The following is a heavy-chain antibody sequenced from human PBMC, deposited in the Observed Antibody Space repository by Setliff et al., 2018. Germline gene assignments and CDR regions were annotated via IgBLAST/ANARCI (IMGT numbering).Heavy chain of an antibody. V-gene: IGHV7-4-1*02. D-gene: IGHD4-4*01. J-gene: IGHJ6*03. CDR3: ARASRFGTTVWKGDYYMDV. Sequence: ASVKVSCKASGYTFSSYAMGWMRQAPGQRLEWMGWINTNTGNPSYAQDFTGRIVFSLDTSVSTAYLQSSSLKADDSAVYYCARASRFGTTVWKGDYYMDVWGKGTTVTVSS. CDR1: GYTFSSYA. CDR2: INTNTGNP.